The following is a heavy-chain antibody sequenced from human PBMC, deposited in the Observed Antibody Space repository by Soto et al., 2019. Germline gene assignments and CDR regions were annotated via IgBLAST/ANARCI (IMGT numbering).Heavy chain of an antibody. CDR1: GYIFTSYC. V-gene: IGHV1-3*01. D-gene: IGHD1-26*01. Sequence: ASVKVSCKASGYIFTSYCIHWVRQAPGQRLEWMGWINAGNGNTKYSQKFQGRVTITRDTSASTAYMELSSLRSEDTAVYYCARGGSLYWYFDLWGRGTLVTVSS. CDR3: ARGGSLYWYFDL. J-gene: IGHJ2*01. CDR2: INAGNGNT.